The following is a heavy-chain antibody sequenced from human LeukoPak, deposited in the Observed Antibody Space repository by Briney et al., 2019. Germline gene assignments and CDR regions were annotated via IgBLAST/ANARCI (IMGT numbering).Heavy chain of an antibody. CDR3: ARESPTLRYDY. CDR1: GFTFSSYS. D-gene: IGHD4-17*01. CDR2: ISGSGSHI. J-gene: IGHJ4*02. Sequence: GGSLRLSCAASGFTFSSYSINWVRQAPGKGQEWVSSISGSGSHIYYADSVKGRFTISRDNAKNSLYLQMNSLRAEDTAVYYCARESPTLRYDYWGQGTLVTVSS. V-gene: IGHV3-21*01.